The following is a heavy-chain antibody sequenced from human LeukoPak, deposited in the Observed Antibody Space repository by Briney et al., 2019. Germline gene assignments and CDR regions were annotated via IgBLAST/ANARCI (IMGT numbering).Heavy chain of an antibody. D-gene: IGHD3-10*01. V-gene: IGHV3-23*01. CDR1: GFTFSSYA. CDR2: ISGSGGST. J-gene: IGHJ4*02. CDR3: AKDTRGSGSYYNY. Sequence: PGGSLRLSCAASGFTFSSYAMSWVRQAPGKGLEWASVISGSGGSTYYADSVKGRFTISRDNSKNTLYLQMNSLRAEDTAVYYCAKDTRGSGSYYNYWGQGTLVTVSS.